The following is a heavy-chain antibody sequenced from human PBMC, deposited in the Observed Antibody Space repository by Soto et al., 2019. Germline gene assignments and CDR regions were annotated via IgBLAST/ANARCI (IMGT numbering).Heavy chain of an antibody. CDR2: IYPGDSDT. D-gene: IGHD6-19*01. Sequence: GESLKISCKGSGYSFTSYWIGWVRQMPGKGLERMGIIYPGDSDTRYSPSFQGQVTISADKSITTTYLQWSSLKASDTAIYYRERLSDTSGWYDYWGQGTLVTVSS. CDR3: ERLSDTSGWYDY. J-gene: IGHJ4*02. CDR1: GYSFTSYW. V-gene: IGHV5-51*01.